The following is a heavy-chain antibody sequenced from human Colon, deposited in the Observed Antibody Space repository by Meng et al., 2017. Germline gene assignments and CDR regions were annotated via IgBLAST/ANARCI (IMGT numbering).Heavy chain of an antibody. CDR3: ARFYGSGTFEVHDY. D-gene: IGHD3-10*01. CDR1: GGSVSSASSS. V-gene: IGHV4-61*01. CDR2: IHYSGSR. J-gene: IGHJ4*02. Sequence: QVRVQESGPGLVSPSATRSLPCHVSGGSVSSASSSWSWIRQPPGKGLEWIGLIHYSGSRNYNPSLKSRVTMSVDTSKNQVSLRLTSVTAADTAVYYCARFYGSGTFEVHDYWGQGTLVTVSS.